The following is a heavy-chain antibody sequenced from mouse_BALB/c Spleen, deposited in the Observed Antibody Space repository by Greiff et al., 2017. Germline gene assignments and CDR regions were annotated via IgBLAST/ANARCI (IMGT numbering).Heavy chain of an antibody. Sequence: VQLQQSGAELVRPGASVKLSCKASGYTFTSYWINWVKQGPGQGLEWIGNIYPSDSYTNYNQKFKDKATLTVDKSSSTAYMQLSSPTSEDSAVYYCTITTVKYYAMDYWGQGTSVTVSS. D-gene: IGHD1-1*01. CDR2: IYPSDSYT. V-gene: IGHV1-69*02. J-gene: IGHJ4*01. CDR3: TITTVKYYAMDY. CDR1: GYTFTSYW.